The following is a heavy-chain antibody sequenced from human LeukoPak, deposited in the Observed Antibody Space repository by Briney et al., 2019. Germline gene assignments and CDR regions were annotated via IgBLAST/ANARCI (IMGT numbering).Heavy chain of an antibody. CDR1: GGSISSYY. CDR3: ARGSYGAWDYGYYFDY. V-gene: IGHV4-59*01. J-gene: IGHJ4*02. D-gene: IGHD4-17*01. CDR2: IYYSGST. Sequence: SETLSLTCIVSGGSISSYYWSWIRQPPGKGLEWIGYIYYSGSTNYNPSLKSRVTISVDTSKNQLSLKLSSVTAADTAVYYCARGSYGAWDYGYYFDYWGQGTLVTVSS.